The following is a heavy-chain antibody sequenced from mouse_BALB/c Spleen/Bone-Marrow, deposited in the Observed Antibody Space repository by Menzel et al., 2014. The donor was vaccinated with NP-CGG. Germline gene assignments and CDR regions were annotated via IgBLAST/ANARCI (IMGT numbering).Heavy chain of an antibody. V-gene: IGHV5-12-2*01. J-gene: IGHJ4*01. CDR2: ISNGGDST. CDR3: AIMKNYAMDY. Sequence: EVKLMESGGGLVQPGGSLNLSCTASGFTFSSYTMSWVRQTPEKRLEWVAYISNGGDSTYYPDTVKGRFTISRDNAKNTLYLQMSSLKSEDTAMYYCAIMKNYAMDYWGQGTSVTVSS. CDR1: GFTFSSYT. D-gene: IGHD2-3*01.